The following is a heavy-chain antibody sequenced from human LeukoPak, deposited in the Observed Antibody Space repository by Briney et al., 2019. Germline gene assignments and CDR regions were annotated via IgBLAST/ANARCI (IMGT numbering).Heavy chain of an antibody. CDR3: ARSPLSYYDFWSGYSTGYYYYMDV. D-gene: IGHD3-3*01. J-gene: IGHJ6*03. CDR1: GYTFTCYY. Sequence: ASVKVSCKASGYTFTCYYMHWVRQAPGQGLEWMGWINPNSGGTNYAQKFQGRVTMTRDTSISTAYMELSRLRSDDTAVYYCARSPLSYYDFWSGYSTGYYYYMDVWGKGTTVTVSS. CDR2: INPNSGGT. V-gene: IGHV1-2*02.